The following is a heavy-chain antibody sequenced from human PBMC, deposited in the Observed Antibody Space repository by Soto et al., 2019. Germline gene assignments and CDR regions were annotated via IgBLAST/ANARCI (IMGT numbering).Heavy chain of an antibody. Sequence: GGSLRLSCTGSGFTFSNCWMTWVRQAPGKGLEWVSKIKKDGGEKYYVESVKVRFTISRDNDKNSLFLQMNSLRVEDTAIYYCARDREIRSFDSTRPLQXWGQGTMVTVSX. V-gene: IGHV3-7*03. J-gene: IGHJ4*02. CDR3: ARDREIRSFDSTRPLQX. D-gene: IGHD3-9*01. CDR1: GFTFSNCW. CDR2: IKKDGGEK.